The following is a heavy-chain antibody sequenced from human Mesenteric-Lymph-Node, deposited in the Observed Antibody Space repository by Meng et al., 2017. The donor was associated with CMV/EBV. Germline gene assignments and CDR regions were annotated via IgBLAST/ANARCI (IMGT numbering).Heavy chain of an antibody. CDR3: ARGAYDFWSGYGY. D-gene: IGHD3-3*01. V-gene: IGHV1-2*02. CDR1: GYTFTGYY. Sequence: ASVKVSCKASGYTFTGYYMHWVRQAPGQGLEWMGWINPNSGGTNYAQKFQGRVTMTRDTSISTAYMELSRLRSDDTAVYYYARGAYDFWSGYGYWGQGTLVTVSS. J-gene: IGHJ4*02. CDR2: INPNSGGT.